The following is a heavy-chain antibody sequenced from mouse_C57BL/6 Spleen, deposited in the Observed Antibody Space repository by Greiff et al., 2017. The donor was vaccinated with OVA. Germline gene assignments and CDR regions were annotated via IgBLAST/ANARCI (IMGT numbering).Heavy chain of an antibody. Sequence: EVQLVESGPGLVKPSQSLSLTCSVTGYSITSGYYWNWIRQFPGNKLEWMGYRSYDGSNNYNPSLKNRISITRDTSKNQFFLKLNSVTTEDTATYYCARDPHYYGSRGAMDYWGQGTSVTVSS. CDR1: GYSITSGYY. J-gene: IGHJ4*01. CDR3: ARDPHYYGSRGAMDY. D-gene: IGHD1-1*01. V-gene: IGHV3-6*01. CDR2: RSYDGSN.